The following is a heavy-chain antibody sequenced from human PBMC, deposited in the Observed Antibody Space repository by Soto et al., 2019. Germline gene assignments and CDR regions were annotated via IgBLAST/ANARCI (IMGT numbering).Heavy chain of an antibody. CDR1: GFSLSTSGMC. CDR2: IDWDDDK. CDR3: ARVPAGIAARRVYYYGMDV. J-gene: IGHJ6*02. D-gene: IGHD6-6*01. V-gene: IGHV2-70*01. Sequence: SGPTLVNPTQTLTLTCTFSGFSLSTSGMCVSWIRQPPGKALEWLALIDWDDDKYYSTALKTRLTISKDTSKNQVVLTMTNMDPVDTATYYCARVPAGIAARRVYYYGMDVWGQGTTVTGSS.